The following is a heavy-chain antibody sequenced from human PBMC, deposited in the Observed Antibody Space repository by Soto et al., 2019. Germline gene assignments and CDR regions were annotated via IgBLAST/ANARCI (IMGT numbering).Heavy chain of an antibody. D-gene: IGHD1-1*01. CDR3: ARDFVEMATTNAFDI. V-gene: IGHV3-21*01. CDR2: ISSSSSYI. CDR1: GFTFSSYS. J-gene: IGHJ3*02. Sequence: PGGSLRLSCAASGFTFSSYSMNWVRQAPGKGLEWVSSISSSSSYIYYADSVKGRFTISRDNAKNSLYLQMNSLRAEDTAVYYCARDFVEMATTNAFDIWGQGTMVTVSS.